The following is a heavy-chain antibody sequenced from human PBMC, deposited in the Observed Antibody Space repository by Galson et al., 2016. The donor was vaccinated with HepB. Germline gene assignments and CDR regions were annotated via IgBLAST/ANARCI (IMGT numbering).Heavy chain of an antibody. CDR1: GLSFSDYY. CDR3: ATSGNYFLSPFDY. Sequence: SLRLSCAVSGLSFSDYYMGWIRQAPGKGLEWVSYISGSSTYTNHGDSMKGRFTISRDNAKNSVYPQMNSLRAEDTAVYYCATSGNYFLSPFDYWGQGALGTVPS. D-gene: IGHD3-22*01. CDR2: ISGSSTYT. J-gene: IGHJ4*02. V-gene: IGHV3-11*03.